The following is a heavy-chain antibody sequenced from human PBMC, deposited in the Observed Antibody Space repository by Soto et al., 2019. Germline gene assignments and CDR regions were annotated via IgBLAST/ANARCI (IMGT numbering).Heavy chain of an antibody. J-gene: IGHJ4*02. D-gene: IGHD6-19*01. V-gene: IGHV1-24*01. CDR1: GYTLSESS. CDR2: LDPEDGET. Sequence: ASLKVSCKISGYTLSESSIHWVRQAPGQGPEWMGGLDPEDGETIYAQKFRGRVTMTEDTSTDTFYLEVSGLRSEDTAVYYCTTMRSRAQPRRGHSSGRYRHFQEFDRWGQGTLVTVSS. CDR3: TTMRSRAQPRRGHSSGRYRHFQEFDR.